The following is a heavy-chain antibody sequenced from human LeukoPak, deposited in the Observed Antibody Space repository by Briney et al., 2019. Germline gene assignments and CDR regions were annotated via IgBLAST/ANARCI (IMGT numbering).Heavy chain of an antibody. CDR3: ARGRYRSDY. CDR1: GYTFTSYD. CDR2: LNPNSVRT. J-gene: IGHJ4*02. Sequence: GASVKVSCKTSGYTFTSYDINWVRQATGQGLEWMGWLNPNSVRTGLAQKFQGRVTMTRNSSITTAYMERTSLRSETTAVYYGARGRYRSDYWGQGTLVTVSS. D-gene: IGHD1-26*01. V-gene: IGHV1-8*01.